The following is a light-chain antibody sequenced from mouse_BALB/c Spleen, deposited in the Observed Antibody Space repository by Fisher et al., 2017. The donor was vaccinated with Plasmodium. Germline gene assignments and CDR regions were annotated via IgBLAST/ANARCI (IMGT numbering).Light chain of an antibody. J-gene: IGKJ1*01. CDR2: RAN. CDR3: LQYGEFPPT. Sequence: ITQTTSSMYASLGERVTITCKASQDINRYLTWFQQKPGKSPKTLIYRANRLVDGVPSRFSGSGSGQDYYLTISSLEYEDMGIYYCLQYGEFPPTFGGGTTLEIK. V-gene: IGKV14-111*01. CDR1: QDINRY.